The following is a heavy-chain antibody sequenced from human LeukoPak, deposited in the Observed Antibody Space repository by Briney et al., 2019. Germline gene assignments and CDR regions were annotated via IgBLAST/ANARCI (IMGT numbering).Heavy chain of an antibody. D-gene: IGHD3-3*01. J-gene: IGHJ5*02. V-gene: IGHV1-2*06. Sequence: ASVKVSCKASGYTFTGYYIHWVRQAPGQGLEWMGRINPNSGGTNYAQKFQGRVTMTRDTSISTAYMELSRLRSDDTAVYYCARWGSYDFWSGYYGWFDPWGQGTLGTVSS. CDR3: ARWGSYDFWSGYYGWFDP. CDR1: GYTFTGYY. CDR2: INPNSGGT.